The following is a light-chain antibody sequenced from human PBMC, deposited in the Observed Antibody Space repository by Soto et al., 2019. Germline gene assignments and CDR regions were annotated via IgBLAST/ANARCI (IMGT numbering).Light chain of an antibody. CDR3: CSLTTTTSLV. J-gene: IGLJ2*01. V-gene: IGLV1-44*01. Sequence: QSALTQPPSVSGTPGQRVTISCSGSSSNIATNSVNWYQQLPATAPRLLIYTNNRRPSEVPDRFSGSKSGTSASLAISGLQSEDEADYYCCSLTTTTSLVFGGGTKVTVL. CDR1: SSNIATNS. CDR2: TNN.